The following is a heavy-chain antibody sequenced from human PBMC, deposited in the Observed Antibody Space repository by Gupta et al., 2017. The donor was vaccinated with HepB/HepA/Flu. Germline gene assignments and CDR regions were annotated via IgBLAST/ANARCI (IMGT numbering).Heavy chain of an antibody. V-gene: IGHV3-23*01. J-gene: IGHJ6*04. CDR3: AKDLHFWSARDG. CDR2: MGRDMIV. D-gene: IGHD3-3*02. Sequence: EVQLLESGGGLVQPGGSLRLSCTASGFTLSGNAMIWVGEAPGRGLGWVSGMGRDMIVHYADSVRGRCIISRDNSKNTLYLQMNSLRXEXTAVYYXAKDLHFWSARDGWGKGTTGIVSS. CDR1: GFTLSGNA.